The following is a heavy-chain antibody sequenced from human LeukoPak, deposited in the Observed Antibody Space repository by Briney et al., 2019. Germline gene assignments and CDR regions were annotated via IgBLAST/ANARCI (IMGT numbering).Heavy chain of an antibody. V-gene: IGHV3-23*01. D-gene: IGHD2-21*01. CDR2: SSSSDDGK. Sequence: GGSLRLSCTASGLSLNNYAMSWVRQVPGKGLEWVSASSSSDDGKWYAESVRGRFTISRETSKNTVYLQMNSLRVEDAGVYYCAKAPVTSCRGAFCYPFDYWGHGTLVTVSS. J-gene: IGHJ4*01. CDR1: GLSLNNYA. CDR3: AKAPVTSCRGAFCYPFDY.